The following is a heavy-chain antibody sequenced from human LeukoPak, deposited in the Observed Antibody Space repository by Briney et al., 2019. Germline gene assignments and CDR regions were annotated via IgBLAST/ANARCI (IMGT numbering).Heavy chain of an antibody. V-gene: IGHV3-21*01. D-gene: IGHD6-25*01. CDR3: ARADSSGRGAFDI. Sequence: PGGSLRLSCAASGFTFSSYSMNWVRQAPGKGLEWVSSISSSSSYIYYADSVKGRFTISRDNAKNSLYLQMNSLRAEDTAVYYCARADSSGRGAFDIWGQGTTVTVSS. CDR1: GFTFSSYS. CDR2: ISSSSSYI. J-gene: IGHJ3*02.